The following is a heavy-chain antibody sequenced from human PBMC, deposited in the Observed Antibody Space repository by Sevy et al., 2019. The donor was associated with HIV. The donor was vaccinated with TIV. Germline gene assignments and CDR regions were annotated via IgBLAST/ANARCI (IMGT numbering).Heavy chain of an antibody. J-gene: IGHJ4*02. V-gene: IGHV3-30-3*01. D-gene: IGHD3-22*01. Sequence: GGSLRLSCAASGFTFSSYAMHWVRQAPGKGLEWVAVISYDGSNKYYADSVKGRFTISRDNSKNTLYLQMNSLRAEDTAVYYCAKDRPVGYLWPTSPYWGQGTLVTVSS. CDR2: ISYDGSNK. CDR3: AKDRPVGYLWPTSPY. CDR1: GFTFSSYA.